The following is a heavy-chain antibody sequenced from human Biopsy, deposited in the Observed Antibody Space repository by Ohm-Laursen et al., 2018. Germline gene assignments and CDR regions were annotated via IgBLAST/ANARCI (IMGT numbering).Heavy chain of an antibody. J-gene: IGHJ4*02. D-gene: IGHD2-15*01. CDR3: ARGSGSGFYFDQ. CDR2: IYAGATT. Sequence: SLRLSCAAPKFTVRTNSMSWVRLAPGKGLEWVSVIYAGATTYYPDSAKGRFTISRDNSRNTVYLQMDSLRGEDTAVYFCARGSGSGFYFDQWGQGTLVTVSS. CDR1: KFTVRTNS. V-gene: IGHV3-66*01.